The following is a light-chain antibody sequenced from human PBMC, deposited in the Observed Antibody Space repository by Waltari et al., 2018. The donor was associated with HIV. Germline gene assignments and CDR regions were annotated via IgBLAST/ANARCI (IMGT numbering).Light chain of an antibody. J-gene: IGLJ3*02. Sequence: QSVLTQPPSVSAAPGQKVTISSSGTSSNIGNHFVSWYLQFPGTAPTPLIHDTCKRPSGIPERFSGSKSGTSATLGITGLQTGDEAVYYCGTWDSSVSAGVFGGGTKVTVL. CDR3: GTWDSSVSAGV. V-gene: IGLV1-51*01. CDR1: SSNIGNHF. CDR2: DTC.